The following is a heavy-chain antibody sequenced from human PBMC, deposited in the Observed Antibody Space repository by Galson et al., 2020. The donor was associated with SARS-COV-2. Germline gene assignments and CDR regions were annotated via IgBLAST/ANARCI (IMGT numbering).Heavy chain of an antibody. CDR2: ISAGSSYI. Sequence: GGSLRLSCAASGFPFSSYSMNWVRQAPGKGLELVSSISAGSSYIYYADSVKGRFTISRDNAKNSLYLQMNSLRAEDTAVYYCASVGGMATTPANYYYYGLDVWGQGTTVTVSS. J-gene: IGHJ6*02. D-gene: IGHD2-15*01. CDR1: GFPFSSYS. CDR3: ASVGGMATTPANYYYYGLDV. V-gene: IGHV3-21*01.